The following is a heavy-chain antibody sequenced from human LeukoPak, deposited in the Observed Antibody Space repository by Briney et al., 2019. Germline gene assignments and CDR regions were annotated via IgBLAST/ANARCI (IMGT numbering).Heavy chain of an antibody. V-gene: IGHV1-46*01. J-gene: IGHJ4*02. D-gene: IGHD6-19*01. CDR2: INPSGGIT. CDR3: ARDPAVSGKTYYFDY. Sequence: ASVKVSCKASGYTFTGYYMHWVRQAPGQGLEWMGRINPSGGITTYAQKFQGRVTMTRDTSTSTVYMELSSLRSEDTAMYYCARDPAVSGKTYYFDYWGQGTLVTVSS. CDR1: GYTFTGYY.